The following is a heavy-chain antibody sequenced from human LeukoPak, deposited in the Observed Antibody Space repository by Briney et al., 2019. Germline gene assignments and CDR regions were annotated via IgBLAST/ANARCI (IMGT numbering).Heavy chain of an antibody. CDR2: MYHSGST. D-gene: IGHD1-14*01. J-gene: IGHJ4*02. Sequence: PSETLSPTCVASGGSISSANWWSWVRQPPGKGLEWIGEMYHSGSTNCNPSLKSRVTISVDKSKNQFSLKLNSVTAADTAVYYCARKTGLDSYFDNWGQGTLVTVSS. CDR1: GGSISSANW. CDR3: ARKTGLDSYFDN. V-gene: IGHV4-4*02.